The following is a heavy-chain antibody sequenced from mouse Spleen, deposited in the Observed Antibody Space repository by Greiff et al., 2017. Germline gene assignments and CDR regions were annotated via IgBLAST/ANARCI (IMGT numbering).Heavy chain of an antibody. CDR3: ARHRLTGTGGTWFAY. J-gene: IGHJ3*01. Sequence: EVHLVESGGGLVKPGGSLKLSCAASGFTFSSYAMSWVRQTPEKRLEWVATISSGGSYTYYPDSVKGRFTISRDNAKNTLYLQMSSLRSEDTAMYYCARHRLTGTGGTWFAYWGQGTLVTVSA. D-gene: IGHD4-1*01. V-gene: IGHV5-9-3*01. CDR2: ISSGGSYT. CDR1: GFTFSSYA.